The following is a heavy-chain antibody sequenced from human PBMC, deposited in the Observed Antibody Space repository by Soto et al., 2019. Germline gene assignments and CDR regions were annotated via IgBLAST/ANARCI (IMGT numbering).Heavy chain of an antibody. CDR2: ISGAATKT. CDR1: GFTFSSYA. J-gene: IGHJ4*02. CDR3: AKEAPVAYFDF. V-gene: IGHV3-23*01. Sequence: EVQLLESGGGLIQPGGSLRLSCAASGFTFSSYAMSWVRQAPGKGLDWVSTISGAATKTYYPDSVKGRFTISRDNSKNTVYLQMNSLRAEDTAVYYCAKEAPVAYFDFWGQGSLVTVSS. D-gene: IGHD2-15*01.